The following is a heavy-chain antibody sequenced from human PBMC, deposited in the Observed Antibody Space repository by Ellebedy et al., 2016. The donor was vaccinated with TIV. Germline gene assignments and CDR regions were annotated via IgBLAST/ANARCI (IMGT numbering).Heavy chain of an antibody. V-gene: IGHV4-59*08. CDR1: GDSISTYY. J-gene: IGHJ4*02. D-gene: IGHD1-1*01. CDR3: ARWNEGFDY. CDR2: IHYRGSL. Sequence: MPSETLSLTCTVSGDSISTYYWSWIRQPPLKGLEWIGYIHYRGSLNYNPSLKSRVTFSLDTSKNQLSLKLSSVTAADAAMYYCARWNEGFDYWGQGTLVTVSS.